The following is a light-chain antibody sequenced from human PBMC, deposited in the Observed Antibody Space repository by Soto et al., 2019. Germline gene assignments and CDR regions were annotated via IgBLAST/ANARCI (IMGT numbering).Light chain of an antibody. V-gene: IGKV3-20*01. CDR2: GAS. J-gene: IGKJ5*01. CDR1: QSVSSSY. Sequence: EIVLTQSPGTLSLSPGERATLSCRASQSVSSSYLAWYQQEPGQPPRLLIYGASSRATGIPDRFSGSGSGTDFTLTISRLEPEDFAVFYCQHYDSLPITFGQGTRLEIK. CDR3: QHYDSLPIT.